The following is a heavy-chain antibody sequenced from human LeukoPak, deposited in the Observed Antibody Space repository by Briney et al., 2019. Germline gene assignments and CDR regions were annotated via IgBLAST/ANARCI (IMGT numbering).Heavy chain of an antibody. D-gene: IGHD5-12*01. V-gene: IGHV3-33*01. Sequence: GGSLRLSCAASGFTFSNYGIHWVRQVPGKGLEWVAAIWFDGIRKYYADSVKGRLTISRDNSKNTLYLQMNSLRAEDTAVYYCARDIEYSGPFGAFDMWGQGTMVTVSS. CDR1: GFTFSNYG. J-gene: IGHJ3*02. CDR2: IWFDGIRK. CDR3: ARDIEYSGPFGAFDM.